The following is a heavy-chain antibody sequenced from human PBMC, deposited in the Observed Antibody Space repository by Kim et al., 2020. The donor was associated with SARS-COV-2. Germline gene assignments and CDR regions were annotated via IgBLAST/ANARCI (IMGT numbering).Heavy chain of an antibody. J-gene: IGHJ4*02. CDR2: ICVYNGNT. CDR3: ARSTPLSGSYYGDDY. Sequence: ALVKVSCKASGYSFSFFVIFLMRFFSFLLSEWCGWICVYNGNTNYAQKLQGRVTMTTYTSSITAYMELRSLRSDDTAVYYCARSTPLSGSYYGDDYWGQGTLVTVSS. V-gene: IGHV1-18*01. D-gene: IGHD1-26*01. CDR1: GYSFSFFV.